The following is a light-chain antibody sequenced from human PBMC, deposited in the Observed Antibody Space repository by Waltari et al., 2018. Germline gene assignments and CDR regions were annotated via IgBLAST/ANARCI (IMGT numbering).Light chain of an antibody. CDR2: CNSDGSH. CDR1: SGHSSNV. J-gene: IGLJ3*02. CDR3: QTGGHGTWV. V-gene: IGLV4-69*01. Sequence: QLVLTQSPSASASLGASVRLTCTLSSGHSSNVIAWHQQQPEKGPRYLMRCNSDGSHSKGDAIHDRFSGSSSGAGRYLTIASLQSEDEADYYCQTGGHGTWVFGGGTKLTVL.